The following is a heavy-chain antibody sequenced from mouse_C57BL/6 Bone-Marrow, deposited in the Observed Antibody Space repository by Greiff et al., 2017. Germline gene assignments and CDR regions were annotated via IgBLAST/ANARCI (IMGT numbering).Heavy chain of an antibody. CDR3: ARYGSSYSSWYFDV. D-gene: IGHD1-1*02. J-gene: IGHJ1*03. Sequence: QVQLQQPGAELVKPGASVKLSCKASGYTFTSYWMHWVKQRPGRGLEWIGRIAPNSGGTKYNEKFKSKATLTVDKPSSTAYLQLSSLTSEDSAVYYCARYGSSYSSWYFDVWGTGTTVTVAS. V-gene: IGHV1-72*01. CDR1: GYTFTSYW. CDR2: IAPNSGGT.